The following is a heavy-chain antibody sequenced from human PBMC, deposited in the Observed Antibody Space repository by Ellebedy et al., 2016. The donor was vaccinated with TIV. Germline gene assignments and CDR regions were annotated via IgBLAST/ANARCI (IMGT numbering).Heavy chain of an antibody. CDR2: VNDSGNT. Sequence: SETLSLTXAVYGWSFSCFYCSCIRRFPGNGLEWIGEVNDSGNTNYNPSLKGRVTLSVDTSKNQFSLKLTSVTAADMALYSCARGRTPMVTKPKYFDSWGQGTLVTVSS. D-gene: IGHD5-18*01. J-gene: IGHJ4*02. CDR1: GWSFSCFY. V-gene: IGHV4-34*01. CDR3: ARGRTPMVTKPKYFDS.